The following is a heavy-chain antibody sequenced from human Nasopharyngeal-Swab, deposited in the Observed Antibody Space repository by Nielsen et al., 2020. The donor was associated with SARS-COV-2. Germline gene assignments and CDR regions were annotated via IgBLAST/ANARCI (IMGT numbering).Heavy chain of an antibody. J-gene: IGHJ6*03. CDR2: IRYDGSNK. CDR3: AKKPQSRFLGYMDV. V-gene: IGHV3-30*02. CDR1: GFPFSSYG. Sequence: GESLKISCAASGFPFSSYGMHWVRQAPGKGLEWVAFIRYDGSNKYYADSVEGRFTISRDNSKNTLYLQMNSLRAEDTAVYYCAKKPQSRFLGYMDVWGKGTTVTVSS. D-gene: IGHD3-3*01.